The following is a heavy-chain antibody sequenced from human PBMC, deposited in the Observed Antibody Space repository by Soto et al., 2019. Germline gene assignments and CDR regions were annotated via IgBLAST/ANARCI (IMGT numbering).Heavy chain of an antibody. D-gene: IGHD2-15*01. CDR2: IYYSGST. J-gene: IGHJ5*02. CDR1: GGSISSYY. Sequence: PSETLSLTCTVSGGSISSYYWSWIRQPPGKGLEWIGYIYYSGSTNYNPSLKSRVTISVDTSKNQFSLKLSSVTAADTAVYYCARDRDCSGGSCYSAFDPWGQGTLVTV. V-gene: IGHV4-59*01. CDR3: ARDRDCSGGSCYSAFDP.